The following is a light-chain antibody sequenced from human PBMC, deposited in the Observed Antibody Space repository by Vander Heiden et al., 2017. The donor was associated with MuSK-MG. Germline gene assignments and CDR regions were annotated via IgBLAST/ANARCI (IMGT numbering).Light chain of an antibody. V-gene: IGKV1-39*01. CDR1: QSISSY. CDR3: QQSDCNLWIT. Sequence: DIQMTQSPSSLSASVGDRVTITCRASQSISSYLNWYQQKPGKAPKLLIYAASSLQSGVPSRFSGSGYGTDFTLTISSRQPEDFAPYYCQQSDCNLWITFGQGTRMXIK. CDR2: AAS. J-gene: IGKJ5*01.